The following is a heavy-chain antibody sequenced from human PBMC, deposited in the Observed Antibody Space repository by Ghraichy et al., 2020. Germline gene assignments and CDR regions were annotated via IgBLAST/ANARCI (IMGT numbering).Heavy chain of an antibody. CDR2: INPFTGDT. J-gene: IGHJ5*02. CDR3: TSFLSGQYNSFDA. CDR1: GYAFTGYY. V-gene: IGHV1-2*06. D-gene: IGHD5-24*01. Sequence: ASVKVSCEASGYAFTGYYLHWIRQAPGQGLEWVGQINPFTGDTKSAQTFQGRVAMTGDSSISTAYLELNGLRIDDTATYYCTSFLSGQYNSFDAWGRGTQVTV.